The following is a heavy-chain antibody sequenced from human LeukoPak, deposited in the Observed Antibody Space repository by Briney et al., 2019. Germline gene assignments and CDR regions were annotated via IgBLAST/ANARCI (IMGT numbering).Heavy chain of an antibody. Sequence: PSVKVSCKASGYTFTGYYMHWVRQAPGQGLEWIGWINPNSGGTNYAQKFKGRVTMTRDTSISTAYMELSRLRSDDTAVYYCAGSTVTTESGAFDIWGQGTMVTVSS. CDR1: GYTFTGYY. CDR2: INPNSGGT. CDR3: AGSTVTTESGAFDI. D-gene: IGHD4-17*01. V-gene: IGHV1-2*02. J-gene: IGHJ3*02.